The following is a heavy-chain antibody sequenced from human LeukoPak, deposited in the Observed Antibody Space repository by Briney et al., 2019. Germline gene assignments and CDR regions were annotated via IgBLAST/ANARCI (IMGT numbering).Heavy chain of an antibody. V-gene: IGHV4-31*03. J-gene: IGHJ6*02. Sequence: SETLSLTCTVSGGSISSGGYYWSWIRQHPGKGLEWIGYIYYSGSTYYNPSLKSRVTISVDTSKNQFSLKLGSVTAADTAVYYCAREAPALYYYGSGRGYGMDVWGQGTTVTVSS. CDR2: IYYSGST. CDR3: AREAPALYYYGSGRGYGMDV. CDR1: GGSISSGGYY. D-gene: IGHD3-10*01.